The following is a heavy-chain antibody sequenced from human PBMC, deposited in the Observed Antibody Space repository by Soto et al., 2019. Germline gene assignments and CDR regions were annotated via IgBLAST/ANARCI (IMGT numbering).Heavy chain of an antibody. J-gene: IGHJ5*02. V-gene: IGHV5-51*01. CDR1: GYNFIDYW. Sequence: PVAAATVSGEPSGYNFIDYWIDWMRQMPGKGLEWMATIYPDGSETRYSPSFQGQVTISADKSISTAYLQWSSLKASDSAMYYCARGQPADRWGQGTLVTVPS. CDR3: ARGQPADR. D-gene: IGHD1-1*01. CDR2: IYPDGSET.